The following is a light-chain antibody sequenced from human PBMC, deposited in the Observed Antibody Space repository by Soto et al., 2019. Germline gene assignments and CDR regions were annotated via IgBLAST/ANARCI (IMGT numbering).Light chain of an antibody. V-gene: IGKV4-1*01. J-gene: IGKJ5*01. CDR1: QSVLSTSNNKNY. CDR2: WAS. Sequence: DFVMTQSLDSLAVSLGERATINCKSSQSVLSTSNNKNYLAWFQHKPGQPPKLVIYWASVRASGVPDRFSGRGSGTDFTLTISSLQAEDVAVYYCQQYHSDPITFGQGTRLEI. CDR3: QQYHSDPIT.